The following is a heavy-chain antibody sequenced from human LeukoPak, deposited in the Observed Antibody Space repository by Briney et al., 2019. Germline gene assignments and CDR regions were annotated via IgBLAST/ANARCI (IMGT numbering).Heavy chain of an antibody. Sequence: ASVKVSCKASGYTFTSYDINWVRQATGQGLEWMGWMNPNSGNTGYAQKFQGRVTMTKNTSISTAYMELSSLRSEDTAVYYCWVAARPNPPYYFDYWGQGTLVTVSS. CDR3: WVAARPNPPYYFDY. CDR2: MNPNSGNT. V-gene: IGHV1-8*01. D-gene: IGHD6-6*01. CDR1: GYTFTSYD. J-gene: IGHJ4*02.